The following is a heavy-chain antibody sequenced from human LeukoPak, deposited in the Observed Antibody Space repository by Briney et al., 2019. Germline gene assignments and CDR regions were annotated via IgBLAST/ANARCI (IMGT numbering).Heavy chain of an antibody. CDR2: ISYSGST. V-gene: IGHV4-59*01. CDR3: ARVGRGDHTWGSYYYDH. D-gene: IGHD3-16*01. CDR1: GDSLSSYH. J-gene: IGHJ4*02. Sequence: PSETLSLTCTASGDSLSSYHWSWIRQPPGKGLEWIGYISYSGSTSYNPSLKSRVTISVDTSKNQFSLKLSSVTAADTAVYYCARVGRGDHTWGSYYYDHWGQGTLVTVSS.